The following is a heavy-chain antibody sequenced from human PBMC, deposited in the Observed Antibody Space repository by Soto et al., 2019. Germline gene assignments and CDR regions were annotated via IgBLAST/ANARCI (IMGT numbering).Heavy chain of an antibody. V-gene: IGHV4-30-4*01. CDR3: AGGLSGYKVGQ. CDR1: GVSITNVNYF. Sequence: QLHLQESGPRLVKPSQTLSLTCTVSGVSITNVNYFWSWVRQSPGKGLEWIGHLYHGESTYTNPSLTSRPTISVDTSKSQFSLNLNSVTAADTAVYYCAGGLSGYKVGQWGQGTLVTVSS. CDR2: LYHGEST. D-gene: IGHD3-9*01. J-gene: IGHJ4*02.